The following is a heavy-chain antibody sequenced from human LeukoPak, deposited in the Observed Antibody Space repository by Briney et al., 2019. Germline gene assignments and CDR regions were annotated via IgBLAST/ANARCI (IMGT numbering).Heavy chain of an antibody. CDR1: GYTFTCYY. V-gene: IGHV1-18*04. CDR3: ARARGYSYGNWYFDL. J-gene: IGHJ2*01. Sequence: ASVKVSCKASGYTFTCYYMHWVRQAPGQGLEWMGWISAYNGNTNYAQKLQGRVTMTTDTSTSTAYMELRSLRSDDTAVYYCARARGYSYGNWYFDLWGRGTLVTVSS. D-gene: IGHD5-18*01. CDR2: ISAYNGNT.